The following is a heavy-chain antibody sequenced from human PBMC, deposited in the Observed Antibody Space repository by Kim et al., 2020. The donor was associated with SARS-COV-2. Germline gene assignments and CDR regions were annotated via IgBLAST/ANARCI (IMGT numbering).Heavy chain of an antibody. D-gene: IGHD4-17*01. V-gene: IGHV1-18*04. J-gene: IGHJ5*02. CDR3: ASWTTRRNWFDP. CDR1: GYTFTSYG. Sequence: ASVKVSCKASGYTFTSYGISWVRQAPGQGLEWMGWISAYNGNTNYAQKLQGRVTMTTDTSTSTAYMELRSLRSDDTAVYYCASWTTRRNWFDPWGQGTLVTVSS. CDR2: ISAYNGNT.